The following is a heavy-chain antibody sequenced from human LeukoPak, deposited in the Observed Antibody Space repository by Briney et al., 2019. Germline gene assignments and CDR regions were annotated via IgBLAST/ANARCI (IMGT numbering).Heavy chain of an antibody. CDR1: GFTFSSYG. D-gene: IGHD1-1*01. CDR3: AKTWNHYYYYDMDV. Sequence: GGSLRLSCAASGFTFSSYGMHWVRQAPGKGLEWVAVISYDGSNKYYADSVKGRFTISRDNSKSTLYLQMSSLRAEDTAVYYCAKTWNHYYYYDMDVWGQGTTVTVSS. J-gene: IGHJ6*02. V-gene: IGHV3-30*18. CDR2: ISYDGSNK.